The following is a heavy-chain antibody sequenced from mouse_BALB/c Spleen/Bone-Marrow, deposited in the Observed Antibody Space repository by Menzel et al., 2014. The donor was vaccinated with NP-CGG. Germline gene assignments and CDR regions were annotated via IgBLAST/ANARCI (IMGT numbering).Heavy chain of an antibody. CDR1: GFTFSSFG. J-gene: IGHJ2*01. D-gene: IGHD4-1*01. CDR2: ISSDSGAI. V-gene: IGHV5-17*02. Sequence: EVKLQESGGDLVQPGGSRKLSCAASGFTFSSFGMHWVRQAPEKGLEWIAYISSDSGAIFYADTVKGRFTISRDNPKNTLFLQMTSLWSEDTAIYFCTRGGNWEDFDYWGQGTTLTVSS. CDR3: TRGGNWEDFDY.